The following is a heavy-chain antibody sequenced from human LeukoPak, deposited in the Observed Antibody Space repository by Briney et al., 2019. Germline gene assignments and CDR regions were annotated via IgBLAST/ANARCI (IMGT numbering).Heavy chain of an antibody. V-gene: IGHV3-21*01. CDR2: ISSSSSYI. J-gene: IGHJ4*02. CDR1: GFTFSSYS. Sequence: GGSLRLSCAASGFTFSSYSMNWVRQAPGKGLEWVSSISSSSSYIYYADSVKGRFTISRDNSKNTLYLQMNSLRAEDTAVYYCAKTWGYFDWLDPFDYWGQGTLVTVSS. CDR3: AKTWGYFDWLDPFDY. D-gene: IGHD3-9*01.